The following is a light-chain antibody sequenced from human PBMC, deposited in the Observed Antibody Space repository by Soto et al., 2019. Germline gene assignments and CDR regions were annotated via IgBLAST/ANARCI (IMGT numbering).Light chain of an antibody. J-gene: IGKJ1*01. Sequence: DIQMTQSPSTLSASVGDRVTITCRASQTISTLLAWYQQRPGKAPNLLIYKASSLESGVPSRFCGSGSGTEFTLTISSLQPDDFATYFCQQYSTYPWTFGQGTKVEVK. CDR3: QQYSTYPWT. V-gene: IGKV1-5*03. CDR2: KAS. CDR1: QTISTL.